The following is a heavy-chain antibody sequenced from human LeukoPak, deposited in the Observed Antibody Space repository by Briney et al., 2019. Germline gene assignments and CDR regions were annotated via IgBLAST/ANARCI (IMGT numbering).Heavy chain of an antibody. V-gene: IGHV5-51*01. Sequence: GESLKISCNGSGYSFTSYWIGWVRQMPGKGLEWMGIIHPADSDTRFSPSFLGQVTISADKSINTAYLQWSRLKASDTAIYYCARMDNYGDYGIYWGQGTLVTVSS. J-gene: IGHJ4*02. D-gene: IGHD4-17*01. CDR1: GYSFTSYW. CDR2: IHPADSDT. CDR3: ARMDNYGDYGIY.